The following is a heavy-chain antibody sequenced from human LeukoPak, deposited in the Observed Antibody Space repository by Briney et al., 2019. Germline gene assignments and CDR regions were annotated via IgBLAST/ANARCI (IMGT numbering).Heavy chain of an antibody. Sequence: SQTLSLTCAISGDSVSSNSAAWNWIRQSPSRGLEWLGRTYYRSKWYNDYAVSVKSRITINPDTSKNQFSLQLNSVTPEDTAVYYCARDPSYCSGGSCAYFDYWGQGTLVIVSS. CDR2: TYYRSKWYN. CDR3: ARDPSYCSGGSCAYFDY. V-gene: IGHV6-1*01. CDR1: GDSVSSNSAA. D-gene: IGHD2-15*01. J-gene: IGHJ4*02.